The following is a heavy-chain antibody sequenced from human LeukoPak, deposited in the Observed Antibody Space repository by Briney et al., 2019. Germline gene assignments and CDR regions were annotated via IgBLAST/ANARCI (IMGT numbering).Heavy chain of an antibody. V-gene: IGHV1-46*01. CDR3: ARGYSAYYYDSSGYRYFDY. CDR1: GYTFTSYY. Sequence: GASVKVSCKASGYTFTSYYMHWVRQAPGQGLEWMGIINPSGGSTSYAQKFQGRVTMTRDTSTSTVYMELSSLRSEDTAVYYCARGYSAYYYDSSGYRYFDYWGQGTLVTVSS. J-gene: IGHJ4*02. D-gene: IGHD3-22*01. CDR2: INPSGGST.